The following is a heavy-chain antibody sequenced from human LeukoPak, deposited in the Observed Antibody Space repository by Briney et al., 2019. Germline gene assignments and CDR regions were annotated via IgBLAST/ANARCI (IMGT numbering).Heavy chain of an antibody. D-gene: IGHD3-22*01. J-gene: IGHJ4*02. Sequence: GESLKISCRGSGYGFTNYWIAWVRQMPGKGLEWMGIIYPADSDTRYSPSFQGQVTISADKSISTAYLQWNSLKASDTAMYYCARTDFHDSSGYYGFDYWGQGTLVTVSS. V-gene: IGHV5-51*01. CDR3: ARTDFHDSSGYYGFDY. CDR1: GYGFTNYW. CDR2: IYPADSDT.